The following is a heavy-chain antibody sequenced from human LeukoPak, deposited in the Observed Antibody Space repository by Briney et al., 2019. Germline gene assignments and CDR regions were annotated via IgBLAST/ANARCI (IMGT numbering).Heavy chain of an antibody. V-gene: IGHV3-30-3*01. J-gene: IGHJ4*02. Sequence: GGSLRLSCAASGFTFSSYAMHWVRQAPGKGLEWVAVISYDGSNKYYADSVKGRFTISRDNSKNTLYLQMNSLRAEDTAVYYCARATGYSSSWYRYWGQGTLVTVSS. CDR2: ISYDGSNK. CDR1: GFTFSSYA. CDR3: ARATGYSSSWYRY. D-gene: IGHD6-13*01.